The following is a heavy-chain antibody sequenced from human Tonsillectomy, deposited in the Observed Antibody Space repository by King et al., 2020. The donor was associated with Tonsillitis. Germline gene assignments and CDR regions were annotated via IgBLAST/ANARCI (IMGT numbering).Heavy chain of an antibody. J-gene: IGHJ4*02. V-gene: IGHV4-31*03. Sequence: QLQESGPGLVKPSQTLSLTCTVSGGSISIGAYYWTWIRQHPGKGLEWIGYVLNSGSTDYNPSLMSRVTISMDTSKNHFSLDLSSVTAADTAVYYCARVLSGGGDYDYWGQGTLVTVSS. D-gene: IGHD2-15*01. CDR1: GGSISIGAYY. CDR2: VLNSGST. CDR3: ARVLSGGGDYDY.